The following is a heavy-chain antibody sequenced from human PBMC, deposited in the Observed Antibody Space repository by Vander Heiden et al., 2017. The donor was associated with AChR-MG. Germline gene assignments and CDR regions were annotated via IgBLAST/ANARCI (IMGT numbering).Heavy chain of an antibody. J-gene: IGHJ4*02. V-gene: IGHV3-33*01. D-gene: IGHD3-10*01. CDR2: IWYDGSNK. CDR3: AREYGSGSYYGSGDY. CDR1: GFTFSSYG. Sequence: QVQLVESGGGVVQPGRSLRLSCAASGFTFSSYGMHWVRQAPGKGLEWVAVIWYDGSNKYYADSVKGRFTISRDNSKNTLYLQMNSLRAEDTAVYYCAREYGSGSYYGSGDYWGQGTLVTVSS.